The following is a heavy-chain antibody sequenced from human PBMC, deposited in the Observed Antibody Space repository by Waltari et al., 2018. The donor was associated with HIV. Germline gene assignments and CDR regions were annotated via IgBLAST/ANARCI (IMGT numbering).Heavy chain of an antibody. CDR3: ARIREDKTYYDFWSGYYTGGGMDV. D-gene: IGHD3-3*01. CDR2: IFSNDEK. V-gene: IGHV2-26*01. J-gene: IGHJ6*02. Sequence: QVTLKESGPVLVKPTETLTLTCTVSGFSLSNARMGVSWIRQPPGKALEWLAHIFSNDEKSYSTSLKSRLTISKDTSKSQVVLTMTNMDPVDTATYYCARIREDKTYYDFWSGYYTGGGMDVWGQGTTVTVSS. CDR1: GFSLSNARMG.